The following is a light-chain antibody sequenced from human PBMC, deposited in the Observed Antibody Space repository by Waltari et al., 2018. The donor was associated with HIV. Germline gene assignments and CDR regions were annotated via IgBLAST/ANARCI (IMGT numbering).Light chain of an antibody. J-gene: IGLJ3*02. Sequence: QSMLTQPPSVSAAPGQKVTISCSGTGSNLANNYVSWYQHLPGAAPQLVISDNDNRPSGIPDRFSGSKSGASATLVSTGLQTGDEGDYYCGTWDSSLNAGVFGGGTKLTVL. CDR3: GTWDSSLNAGV. V-gene: IGLV1-51*01. CDR2: DND. CDR1: GSNLANNY.